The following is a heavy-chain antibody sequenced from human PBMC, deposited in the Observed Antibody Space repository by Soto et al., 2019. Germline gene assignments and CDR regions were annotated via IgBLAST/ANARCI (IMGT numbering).Heavy chain of an antibody. J-gene: IGHJ1*01. D-gene: IGHD4-17*01. CDR2: MYNSGST. V-gene: IGHV4-59*01. CDR3: ARSDYGDYRHQH. Sequence: SETLSLTCTVSGGSISSYYWTWIRQPPGKGLEWIGFMYNSGSTHYNPSLKSRVTISLDTSKNQFSLKLTSVTAADTAVYYCARSDYGDYRHQHWGQGTLVTVSS. CDR1: GGSISSYY.